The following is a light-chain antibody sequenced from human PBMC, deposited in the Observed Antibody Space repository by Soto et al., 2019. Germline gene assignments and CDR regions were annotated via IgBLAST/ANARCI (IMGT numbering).Light chain of an antibody. V-gene: IGKV3-15*01. CDR1: QSVSRN. CDR2: GAS. CDR3: QQYNNWIP. J-gene: IGKJ5*01. Sequence: EIVMTQSPVTLSVSPGERATLSCRASQSVSRNLAWYQQKPGQAPRLLIYGASTRATGIPARFSGSGSGTEFTLTISSLQSEDFAVSYCQQYNNWIPFGQGTRLEIK.